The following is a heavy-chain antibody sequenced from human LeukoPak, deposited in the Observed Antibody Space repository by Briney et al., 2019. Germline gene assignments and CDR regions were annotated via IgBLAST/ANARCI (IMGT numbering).Heavy chain of an antibody. CDR2: ISYDGSNK. V-gene: IGHV3-30*04. D-gene: IGHD5-18*01. Sequence: GGSLRLSCAASGFTFSSYAMHWVRQAPGKGLEWVAVISYDGSNKYYADSVKGRFTISRDNSKNTLYLQMNSLRAEDTAVYYCARDTGYSYGSDYWGRGTLVTVSS. J-gene: IGHJ4*02. CDR3: ARDTGYSYGSDY. CDR1: GFTFSSYA.